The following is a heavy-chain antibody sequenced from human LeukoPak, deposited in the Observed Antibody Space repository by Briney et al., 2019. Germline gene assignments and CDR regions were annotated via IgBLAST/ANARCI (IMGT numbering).Heavy chain of an antibody. Sequence: GGSLRLSCAASGFTFSSYSMNWVRQAPGKGLEWVSYISSSSSTIYYADSAKGRFTISRDNAKNSLYLQMNSLRAEDTAVYYCARDHCSSTSCYFVSDYWGQGTLVTVSS. D-gene: IGHD2-2*01. CDR3: ARDHCSSTSCYFVSDY. CDR2: ISSSSSTI. CDR1: GFTFSSYS. V-gene: IGHV3-48*01. J-gene: IGHJ4*02.